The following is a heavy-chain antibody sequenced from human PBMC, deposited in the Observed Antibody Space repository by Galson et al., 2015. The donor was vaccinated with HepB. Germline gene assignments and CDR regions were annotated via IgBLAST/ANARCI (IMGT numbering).Heavy chain of an antibody. V-gene: IGHV3-30*04. CDR2: ISYDGSNK. CDR1: GFTFSSYA. J-gene: IGHJ3*02. Sequence: SLRLSCAASGFTFSSYAMHWVRQAPGKGLEWVAVISYDGSNKYYADSVKGRSTISRDDSKNALYLQMNSLRAEDTAVYYCARDSHEHDAFDIWGQGTMVTVSS. CDR3: ARDSHEHDAFDI.